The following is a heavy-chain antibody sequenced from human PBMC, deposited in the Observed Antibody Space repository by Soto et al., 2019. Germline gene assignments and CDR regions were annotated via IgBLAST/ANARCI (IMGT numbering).Heavy chain of an antibody. D-gene: IGHD3-22*01. CDR1: GFTFSSYA. CDR3: AKDGRGYYDSSGFLFDY. Sequence: GGSLRLSCAASGFTFSSYAMSWVRQAPGKGLEWVSAISGSGGSTYYADSVKGRFTISRDNSKNTLYLQMNSLRAEDTAVYYCAKDGRGYYDSSGFLFDYWGQGTLVTVSS. J-gene: IGHJ4*02. CDR2: ISGSGGST. V-gene: IGHV3-23*01.